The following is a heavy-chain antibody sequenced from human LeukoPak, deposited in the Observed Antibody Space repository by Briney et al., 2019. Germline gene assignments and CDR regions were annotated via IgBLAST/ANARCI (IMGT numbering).Heavy chain of an antibody. V-gene: IGHV3-21*01. J-gene: IGHJ6*02. D-gene: IGHD3-9*01. CDR2: ISRSSSYI. Sequence: GGSLRLSCAASGFTFNSYSMNWVRQAPGKGLEWVSFISRSSSYIYYADSVKGRFTISRDNAENSLYLQMNSLRAEDTAVYYCARDSDPGTNTELRIFDWPYGMDVWGQGTTVIVSS. CDR1: GFTFNSYS. CDR3: ARDSDPGTNTELRIFDWPYGMDV.